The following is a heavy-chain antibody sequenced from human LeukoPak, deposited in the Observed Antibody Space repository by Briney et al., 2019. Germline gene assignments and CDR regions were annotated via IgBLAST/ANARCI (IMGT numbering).Heavy chain of an antibody. CDR1: GYTFTGYY. V-gene: IGHV1-2*02. CDR3: ARVLSGGATPGY. CDR2: INPNSGGA. D-gene: IGHD1-26*01. J-gene: IGHJ4*02. Sequence: ASVKVSCKASGYTFTGYYMHWVRQAPGQGLEWMGWINPNSGGANYAQKFQGRVTMTRDTSISTAYMELSRLRSDDTAVYYCARVLSGGATPGYWGQGTLVTVSS.